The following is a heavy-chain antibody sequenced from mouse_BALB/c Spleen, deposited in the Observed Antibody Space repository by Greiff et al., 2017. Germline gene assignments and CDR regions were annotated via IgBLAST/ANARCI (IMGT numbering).Heavy chain of an antibody. Sequence: VQLQQSGPELVKPGASVKISCKAAGYAFSSSWMDWVKQRPGQGLEWIGRIYPGDGDTNYNGKFKGKATLTADKSSSTAYMQLSSLTSVDSAVYFCAREDDFDYWGQGTTLTVSS. CDR3: AREDDFDY. CDR1: GYAFSSSW. V-gene: IGHV1-82*01. CDR2: IYPGDGDT. J-gene: IGHJ2*01.